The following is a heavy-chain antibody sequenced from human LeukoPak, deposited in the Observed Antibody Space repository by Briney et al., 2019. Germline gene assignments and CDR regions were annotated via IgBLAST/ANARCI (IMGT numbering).Heavy chain of an antibody. CDR2: ISGSGDNT. Sequence: GGSLRLSCAASGFTFSGQAMSWVRQAPGKGLEWVSTISGSGDNTYYTDSVKGRFTISRDNSKNTLYLQMNSLRAEDTAVYYCAKDLLSGHPPQEFDYWGQGTLVTVSS. V-gene: IGHV3-23*01. CDR1: GFTFSGQA. J-gene: IGHJ4*02. D-gene: IGHD6-19*01. CDR3: AKDLLSGHPPQEFDY.